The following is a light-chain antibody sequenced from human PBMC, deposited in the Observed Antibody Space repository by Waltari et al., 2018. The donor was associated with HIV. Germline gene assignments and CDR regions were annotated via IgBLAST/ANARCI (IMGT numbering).Light chain of an antibody. CDR1: TGAVTSGYS. CDR2: GTT. V-gene: IGLV7-43*01. Sequence: QTVVTQEPSLTVSPGGTVTLTCASSTGAVTSGYSPNWFQQKPGQAPRALIYGTTNKHSWTPARFSVSLLGGKAALTLSGVQPEDEAEYYCLLYYVGAWVFGGGTKLTVL. J-gene: IGLJ3*02. CDR3: LLYYVGAWV.